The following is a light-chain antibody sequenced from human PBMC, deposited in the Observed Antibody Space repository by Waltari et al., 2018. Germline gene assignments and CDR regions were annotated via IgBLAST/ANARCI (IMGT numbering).Light chain of an antibody. CDR1: QNIKTY. CDR3: QRYNSYSNT. Sequence: DIQMTQSPSTLSASVGDRVPLTCRASQNIKTYLAWYQPKPGKAPKLLIYGGSTLESGVPLRFSGSGSGTEFTLTISSLQPDDFATYYCQRYNSYSNTFGQGTKLEIK. V-gene: IGKV1-5*01. CDR2: GGS. J-gene: IGKJ2*01.